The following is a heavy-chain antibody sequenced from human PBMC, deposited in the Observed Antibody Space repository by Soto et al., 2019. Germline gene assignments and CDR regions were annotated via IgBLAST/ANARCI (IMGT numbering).Heavy chain of an antibody. V-gene: IGHV5-51*01. CDR1: GYSFTSYW. J-gene: IGHJ4*02. Sequence: EHGESLKISCKGSGYSFTSYWIGWVRQMPGKGLEWMGIIYPGDSDTRYSPSFQGQVTISADKSISTAYLQWSSLKASDTAMYYCARQMFPLFGESSYFDYWGQGTLVPVSS. CDR3: ARQMFPLFGESSYFDY. CDR2: IYPGDSDT. D-gene: IGHD3-10*01.